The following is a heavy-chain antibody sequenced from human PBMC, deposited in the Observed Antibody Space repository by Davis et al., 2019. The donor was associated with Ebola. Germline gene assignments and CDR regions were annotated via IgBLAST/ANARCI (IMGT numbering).Heavy chain of an antibody. CDR1: GYTFTSYG. D-gene: IGHD5-12*01. Sequence: ASVKVSCKASGYTFTSYGISWVRQAPGQGLEWMGWISAYNGNTNYAQKLQGRVTMTTDTSTSTAYMELRSLRSDDTAVYYCARDLRDSGYDGGYYYGMDVWGQGNTVTVSS. J-gene: IGHJ6*02. CDR3: ARDLRDSGYDGGYYYGMDV. V-gene: IGHV1-18*01. CDR2: ISAYNGNT.